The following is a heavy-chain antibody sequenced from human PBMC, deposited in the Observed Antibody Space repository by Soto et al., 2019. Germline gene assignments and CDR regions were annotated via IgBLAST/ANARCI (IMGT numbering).Heavy chain of an antibody. CDR2: INIDNGNT. V-gene: IGHV1-18*01. J-gene: IGHJ3*02. CDR1: GYTFANYG. CDR3: ARIAGGYVDGAVDI. Sequence: QVQLVQSGPEVKRPGASVKVSCKASGYTFANYGLSWVRQAPGQGLEWMGWINIDNGNTNYAHKLKGRVTMTTDTSNSTAYMELMSLRSDDTAIYYCARIAGGYVDGAVDIWGQGTMVSVSS. D-gene: IGHD1-26*01.